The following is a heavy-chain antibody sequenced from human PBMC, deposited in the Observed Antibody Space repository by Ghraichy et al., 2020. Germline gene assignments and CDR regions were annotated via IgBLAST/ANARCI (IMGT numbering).Heavy chain of an antibody. J-gene: IGHJ6*03. CDR1: GYTFTSYD. D-gene: IGHD6-13*01. CDR3: ARAAAGTGYYYYYMDV. V-gene: IGHV1-8*01. CDR2: MNPNSGNT. Sequence: ASVKVSCKASGYTFTSYDINWVRQATGQGLEWMGWMNPNSGNTGYAQKFQGRVTMTRNTSISTAYMELSSLRAEDTAVYYCARAAAGTGYYYYYMDVWGKGTTVTVSS.